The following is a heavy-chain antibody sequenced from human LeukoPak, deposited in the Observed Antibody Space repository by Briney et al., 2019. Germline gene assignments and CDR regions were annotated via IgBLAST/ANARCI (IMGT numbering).Heavy chain of an antibody. CDR2: IYSDGST. Sequence: GGSLRLSCAASRFTFSNYAMTWVRQAPGKGLEWVSLIYSDGSTYYADSVKGRFTIARDKSKNTLYLQMNSLRAEDTAMYYCARGYCSGGSCYAFDHWGQGTLVTVSS. CDR1: RFTFSNYA. V-gene: IGHV3-53*01. J-gene: IGHJ4*02. D-gene: IGHD2-15*01. CDR3: ARGYCSGGSCYAFDH.